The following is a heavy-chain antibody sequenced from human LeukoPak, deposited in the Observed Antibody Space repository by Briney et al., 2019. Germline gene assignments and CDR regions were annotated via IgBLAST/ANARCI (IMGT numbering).Heavy chain of an antibody. CDR1: GYTLTELS. J-gene: IGHJ4*02. Sequence: ASVKVSCKVSGYTLTELSMHWVRQAPGKGLEWMGGFDPEDGETIYAQKFQGRVTMTEDTSADTAYMELSSLRSEDTAVYYCATGVDTAMFPFDYWGQGTLVTVSS. D-gene: IGHD5-18*01. CDR3: ATGVDTAMFPFDY. V-gene: IGHV1-24*01. CDR2: FDPEDGET.